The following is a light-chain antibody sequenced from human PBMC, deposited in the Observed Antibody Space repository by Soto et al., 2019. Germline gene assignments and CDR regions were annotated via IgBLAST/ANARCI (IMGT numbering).Light chain of an antibody. CDR3: QQYNNWWT. J-gene: IGKJ1*01. V-gene: IGKV3D-15*01. CDR1: QMISIN. Sequence: IVLTQAPATLSLSPLERATVSCMSSQMISINLAWYQQKPGQAPRLLIYAASTRATGIPARFIGNGSGTEFTLTISSLQSEDFAVYYCQQYNNWWTFGQGTKVDIK. CDR2: AAS.